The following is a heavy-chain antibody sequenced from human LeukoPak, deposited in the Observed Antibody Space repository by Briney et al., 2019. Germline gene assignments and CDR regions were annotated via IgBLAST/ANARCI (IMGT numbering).Heavy chain of an antibody. J-gene: IGHJ4*02. CDR3: ARHEGGEFMVREAYFDY. CDR1: GGSISNYY. V-gene: IGHV4-59*08. D-gene: IGHD3-10*01. Sequence: SETLSLTCTVSGGSISNYYWSWIRQPPGKGLEWIGYIYYSGSTNYNPSLKSRVTISVDPSKNQFSLKLSSVTAADTAVYYCARHEGGEFMVREAYFDYWGQGTLVTVSS. CDR2: IYYSGST.